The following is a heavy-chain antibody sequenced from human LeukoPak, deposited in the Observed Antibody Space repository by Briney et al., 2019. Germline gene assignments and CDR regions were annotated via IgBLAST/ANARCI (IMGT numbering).Heavy chain of an antibody. Sequence: PGGSLRLSCAASGFTFSSYSMNWVRQAPGKGLEWASSISSSSSYIYYADSVKGRFTISRDNAKNSLYLQMNSLRAEDTAVYYCARDNRFASGWPDVYWGQGTLVTVSS. D-gene: IGHD6-19*01. CDR1: GFTFSSYS. J-gene: IGHJ4*02. CDR3: ARDNRFASGWPDVY. CDR2: ISSSSSYI. V-gene: IGHV3-21*01.